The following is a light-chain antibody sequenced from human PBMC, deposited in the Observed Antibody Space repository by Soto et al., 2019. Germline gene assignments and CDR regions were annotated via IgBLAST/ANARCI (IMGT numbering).Light chain of an antibody. CDR2: AAS. V-gene: IGKV1-39*01. CDR1: QSISSY. J-gene: IGKJ1*01. CDR3: QHSYSSPPT. Sequence: IPMTQSPSSVSASVGDRFTITCRASQSISSYLNWYQQKPGKAPKLLIFAASSLQSGVPSRFSGSRSGPDFTLTICSLQPEDFATYYCQHSYSSPPTFCQGTKVDIK.